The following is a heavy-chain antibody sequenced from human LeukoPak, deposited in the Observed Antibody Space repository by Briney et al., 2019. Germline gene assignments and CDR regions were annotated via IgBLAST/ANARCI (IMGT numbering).Heavy chain of an antibody. V-gene: IGHV3-9*01. D-gene: IGHD3-16*01. Sequence: GGSLRLSCAASGFTFDDYAMHWVRQAPGKGLEWVSGISWNSGSIGYADSVKGRFTISRDNAKNSLYLQMNSLRAEDTALYYCAKDYVQGHDYVWGSYLFDYWGQGTLVTVSS. J-gene: IGHJ4*02. CDR1: GFTFDDYA. CDR2: ISWNSGSI. CDR3: AKDYVQGHDYVWGSYLFDY.